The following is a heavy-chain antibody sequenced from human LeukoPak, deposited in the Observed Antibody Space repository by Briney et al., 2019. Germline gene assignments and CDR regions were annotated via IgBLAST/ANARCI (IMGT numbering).Heavy chain of an antibody. V-gene: IGHV4-31*11. J-gene: IGHJ4*02. CDR2: IYYSGST. CDR3: ARDGRLDYFDY. Sequence: PSETLSLTCAVYGGSFSGYYWSWIRQHPGKGLEWIGYIYYSGSTYYNPSLKSRVTISVDTSKNQFSLKLSSVTAADTAVYYCARDGRLDYFDYWGQGTLVTVSS. CDR1: GGSFSGYY.